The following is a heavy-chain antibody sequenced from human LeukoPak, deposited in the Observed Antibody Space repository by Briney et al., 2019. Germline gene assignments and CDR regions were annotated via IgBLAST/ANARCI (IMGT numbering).Heavy chain of an antibody. CDR2: ISGSGDYT. CDR1: GFSFSSYA. D-gene: IGHD6-19*01. V-gene: IGHV3-23*01. J-gene: IGHJ4*02. CDR3: AKRSGYTTGWFFDF. Sequence: GGSLELSCAVSGFSFSSYAMSWVRQAPGKGLEWVSSISGSGDYTYYAESVKGRFTISRDNSKNTLFLQMNSLRAEDTAVFYCAKRSGYTTGWFFDFWGQGTLVTVSS.